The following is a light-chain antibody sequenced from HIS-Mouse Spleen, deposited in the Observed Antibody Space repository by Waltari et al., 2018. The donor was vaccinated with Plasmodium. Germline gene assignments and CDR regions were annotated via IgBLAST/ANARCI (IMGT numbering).Light chain of an antibody. CDR2: EGS. Sequence: QSALTQPASVSGSPGQSITISCTGTRSAVGSYNLVSWYQEHPSKAPKLMIYEGSKRPSGVSNRFSGSKSGNTASLTISGLQAEDEADYYCCSYAGSSTFVFGGGTKLTVL. J-gene: IGLJ3*02. CDR3: CSYAGSSTFV. CDR1: RSAVGSYNL. V-gene: IGLV2-23*03.